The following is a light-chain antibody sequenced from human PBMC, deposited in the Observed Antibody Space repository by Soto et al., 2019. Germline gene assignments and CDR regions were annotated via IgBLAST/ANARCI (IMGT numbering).Light chain of an antibody. CDR2: KAS. CDR1: QSISNW. J-gene: IGKJ1*01. Sequence: DIQMTQSPSTLSASVGDRVTITCRASQSISNWLAWYQQKPGKAPKLLIFKASTLESGVPSRFSGSGSGTEFTLNISSLQPDDFATYHCQQYDTYPRTCGQGTKVDI. V-gene: IGKV1-5*03. CDR3: QQYDTYPRT.